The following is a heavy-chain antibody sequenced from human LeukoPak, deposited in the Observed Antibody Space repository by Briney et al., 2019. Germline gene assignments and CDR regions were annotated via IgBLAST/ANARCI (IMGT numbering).Heavy chain of an antibody. CDR1: GYTFTVYY. D-gene: IGHD3-10*01. Sequence: ASVRVSCKASGYTFTVYYMHWVRQAPGQGLEWMGWINPNSGGTNYAQKLQGRVTMTTDTSTSTAYMELRSLRSDDTAVYYCARVTMVRGVTRLSDYWGQGTLVTVSS. V-gene: IGHV1-2*02. CDR3: ARVTMVRGVTRLSDY. CDR2: INPNSGGT. J-gene: IGHJ4*02.